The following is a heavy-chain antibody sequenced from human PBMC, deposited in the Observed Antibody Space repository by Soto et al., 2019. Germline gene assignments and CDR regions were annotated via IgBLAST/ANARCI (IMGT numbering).Heavy chain of an antibody. Sequence: LRLSCAASGFTVSTYAMSWVRQGPGKGLEWVSAISASGGSTDYADSVKGRLTISRDNSKNTLYLQMNSLRAEDTAVYFCAKDRYSSGWDPFDIWGQGTMVTV. CDR1: GFTVSTYA. CDR2: ISASGGST. J-gene: IGHJ3*02. D-gene: IGHD6-19*01. V-gene: IGHV3-23*01. CDR3: AKDRYSSGWDPFDI.